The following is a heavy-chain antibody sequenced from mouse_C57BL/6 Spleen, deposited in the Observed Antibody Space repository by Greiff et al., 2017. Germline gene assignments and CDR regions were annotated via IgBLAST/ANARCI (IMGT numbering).Heavy chain of an antibody. Sequence: EVQGVESGGGLVKPGGSLKLSCAASGFTFSSYAMSWVRQTPGKRLEWVATISDGGSYTYYPDNVKGRFTISRDNAKNNLYLQMSHLKSEDTAMYYCARDLVGYYKFAYWGQGTLVTVSA. CDR3: ARDLVGYYKFAY. CDR2: ISDGGSYT. J-gene: IGHJ3*01. CDR1: GFTFSSYA. D-gene: IGHD2-3*01. V-gene: IGHV5-4*01.